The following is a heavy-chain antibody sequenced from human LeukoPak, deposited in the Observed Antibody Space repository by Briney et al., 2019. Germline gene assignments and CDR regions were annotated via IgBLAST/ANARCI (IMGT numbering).Heavy chain of an antibody. CDR1: GFTFSSFG. Sequence: SGFTFSSFGMHWARQAPEQRREWMGWINAGNGNTKYSQEFQCRVTITRDTSASTAYKELSSLRSEDMAVYYCATSPNYYVFHFQHWGQGTLVTVSS. D-gene: IGHD3-10*02. CDR2: INAGNGNT. J-gene: IGHJ1*01. V-gene: IGHV1-3*03. CDR3: ATSPNYYVFHFQH.